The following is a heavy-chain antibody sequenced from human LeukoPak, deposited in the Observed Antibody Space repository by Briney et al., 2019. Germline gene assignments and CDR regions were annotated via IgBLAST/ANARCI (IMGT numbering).Heavy chain of an antibody. CDR2: INWNGGST. J-gene: IGHJ4*02. D-gene: IGHD3-22*01. V-gene: IGHV3-20*04. CDR1: GFTFDDYG. CDR3: ARISYYYDSSGYYFPY. Sequence: GGSLRLSCAAPGFTFDDYGMSWVRQAPGKGLEWVSGINWNGGSTGYADSVKGRFTISRDNAKNSLYLQMNSLRAEDTALYYCARISYYYDSSGYYFPYWGQGTLVTVSS.